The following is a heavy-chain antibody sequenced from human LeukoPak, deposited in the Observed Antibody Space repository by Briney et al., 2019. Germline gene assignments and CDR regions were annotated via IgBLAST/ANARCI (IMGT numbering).Heavy chain of an antibody. Sequence: ASVKVSCKASGGSFSTNAIAWVRQAPGQGLEWMGWINPNSGGTNYAQKFQGRVAMTRDTSISTAYMELSRLRSDDTAVYYCARDHSGGYSYGLDYWGQGTLVTVSS. V-gene: IGHV1-2*02. CDR2: INPNSGGT. CDR1: GGSFSTNA. D-gene: IGHD5-18*01. J-gene: IGHJ4*02. CDR3: ARDHSGGYSYGLDY.